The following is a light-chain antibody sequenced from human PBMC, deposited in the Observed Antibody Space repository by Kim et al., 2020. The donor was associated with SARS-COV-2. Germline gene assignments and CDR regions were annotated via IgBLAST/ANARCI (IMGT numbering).Light chain of an antibody. CDR2: GKN. CDR3: NSRDSNDNVV. V-gene: IGLV3-19*01. CDR1: RPRSYY. J-gene: IGLJ2*01. Sequence: VTLGQTVRITCQGDRPRSYYATWYQQKPGQAPILVIYGKNNRPSGIPDRFSGSSSGNTASLTITGTQAGDEADYYCNSRDSNDNVVFGGGTQLTVL.